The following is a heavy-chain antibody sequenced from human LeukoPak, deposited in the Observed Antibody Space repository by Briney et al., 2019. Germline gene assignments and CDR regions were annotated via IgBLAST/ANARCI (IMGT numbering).Heavy chain of an antibody. Sequence: GGPLRLSCTVSGFTFGDYAMSWVRQAPGKGLEWVSFIRSKGYSGTTEYAASVKGRFTISRDDSKSIAYLQLNSLETEDTAVYYCTRTLRAAAGKYYFDYWGQGTLVTVSS. CDR1: GFTFGDYA. CDR3: TRTLRAAAGKYYFDY. J-gene: IGHJ4*02. CDR2: IRSKGYSGTT. V-gene: IGHV3-49*04. D-gene: IGHD6-13*01.